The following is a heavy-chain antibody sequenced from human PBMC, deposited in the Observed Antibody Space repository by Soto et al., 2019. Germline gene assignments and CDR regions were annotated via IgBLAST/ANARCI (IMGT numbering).Heavy chain of an antibody. CDR3: ARGDYGDLIDY. D-gene: IGHD4-17*01. CDR2: IYYSGST. V-gene: IGHV4-31*03. CDR1: GGSISSGGYY. J-gene: IGHJ4*02. Sequence: QVQLQESGPGLVKPSQTLSLTCTVSGGSISSGGYYWSWIRQHPGKGLEWIGYIYYSGSTYYNPSRKSXXTXSXXTSKNQFSLKLSSVTAADTAVYYCARGDYGDLIDYWGQGTLVTVSS.